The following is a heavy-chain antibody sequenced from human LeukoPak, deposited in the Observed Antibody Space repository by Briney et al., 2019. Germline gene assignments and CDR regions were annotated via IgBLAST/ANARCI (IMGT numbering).Heavy chain of an antibody. CDR1: GFIVSSNY. Sequence: PGGSLRLSCVASGFIVSSNYMSWICQPPGKGLEWIGEINHSGSTNYNPSLKSRVTISVDTSKNQFSLKLSSVTAADTAVYYCARGRRRLEVDYWGQGTLVTVSS. J-gene: IGHJ4*02. CDR3: ARGRRRLEVDY. D-gene: IGHD5-12*01. CDR2: INHSGST. V-gene: IGHV4-34*01.